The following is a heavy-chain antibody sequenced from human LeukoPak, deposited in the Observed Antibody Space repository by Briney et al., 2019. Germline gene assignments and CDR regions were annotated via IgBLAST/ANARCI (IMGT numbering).Heavy chain of an antibody. D-gene: IGHD1-7*01. Sequence: SETLSLTCTVSGGAITSDYWSWIRQPPGKGLDWIGYIHYSGNTNYNSSLKSRVIISIDSSKTQFSLKLRSVTAADTAVYYCAKVGTVLDGGSWGQGTLVTVSS. CDR1: GGAITSDY. CDR3: AKVGTVLDGGS. V-gene: IGHV4-59*01. J-gene: IGHJ5*02. CDR2: IHYSGNT.